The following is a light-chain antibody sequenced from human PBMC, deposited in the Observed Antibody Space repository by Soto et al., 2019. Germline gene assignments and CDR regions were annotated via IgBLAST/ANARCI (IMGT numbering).Light chain of an antibody. CDR1: QSVSSN. Sequence: EIVMTQSPATLSVSPGERAILSCRASQSVSSNLAWYQQKPGQAPRLLIYGASTRATGIPARFSGSGSGTEFTLTISSLQSEDFAVYYCQQYNNWPPYGFGQGTKLEIK. J-gene: IGKJ2*03. V-gene: IGKV3-15*01. CDR2: GAS. CDR3: QQYNNWPPYG.